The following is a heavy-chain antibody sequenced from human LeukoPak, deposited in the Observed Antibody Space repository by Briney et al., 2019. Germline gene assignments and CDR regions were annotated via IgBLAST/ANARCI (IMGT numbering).Heavy chain of an antibody. Sequence: SVKVSCKASGGTFSSYPITWVRQAPRQGLEWMGRVIPLVALANYGQKFQGRVTITADISTNTAYMELTNLTSDDTAVYYCARSVASPDTGRGNWFDPWGQGTLVTVSS. J-gene: IGHJ5*02. CDR3: ARSVASPDTGRGNWFDP. CDR2: VIPLVALA. V-gene: IGHV1-69*02. CDR1: GGTFSSYP. D-gene: IGHD3-10*01.